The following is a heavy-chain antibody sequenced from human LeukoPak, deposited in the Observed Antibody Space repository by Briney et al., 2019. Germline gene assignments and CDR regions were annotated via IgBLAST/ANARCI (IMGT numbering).Heavy chain of an antibody. CDR3: TKAVGGGRDAYDI. V-gene: IGHV3-23*01. Sequence: GGSLRLSCVAYGFSFGRHAMNWVRQAPGKGVEWVASIFDSGAPTYYADSVKGRFTISRDNSKNTLYVQMESLRAEDTAIYYCTKAVGGGRDAYDIWGQGTMVTVSS. J-gene: IGHJ3*02. CDR1: GFSFGRHA. D-gene: IGHD3-16*01. CDR2: IFDSGAPT.